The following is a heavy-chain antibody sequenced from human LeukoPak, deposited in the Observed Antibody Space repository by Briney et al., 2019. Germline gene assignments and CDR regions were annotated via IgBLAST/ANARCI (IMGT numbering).Heavy chain of an antibody. D-gene: IGHD2-15*01. CDR2: IKHSGST. Sequence: PSETLSLTCAVYGGSFSGYYWSWIRQPPGKGLEWIGEIKHSGSTNYNPSLKSRVTISVDTSKNQFSLKLSSVTAADTAVYYCARARSGGSCYSCRWFDPWGQGTLVTVSS. CDR1: GGSFSGYY. J-gene: IGHJ5*02. CDR3: ARARSGGSCYSCRWFDP. V-gene: IGHV4-34*01.